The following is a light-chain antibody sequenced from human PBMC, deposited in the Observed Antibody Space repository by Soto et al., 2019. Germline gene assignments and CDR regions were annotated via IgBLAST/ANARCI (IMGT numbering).Light chain of an antibody. CDR2: KAS. J-gene: IGKJ1*01. V-gene: IGKV1-5*03. CDR3: QQYNSYPWT. CDR1: QSISSW. Sequence: DIQMTQSPSTLSASVGDRVTITCRASQSISSWLAWYQQKPGKAPKLLIYKASSLESGVPSRFSGSGSGTEFTLTISSLHPDDFATYYCQQYNSYPWTFGQGTKV.